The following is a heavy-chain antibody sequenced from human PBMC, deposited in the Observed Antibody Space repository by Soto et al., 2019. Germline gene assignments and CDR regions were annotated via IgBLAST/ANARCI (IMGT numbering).Heavy chain of an antibody. Sequence: EVQLLESGGGLVQPGGSLRLSCAASGFTFSSYAMSWVRQAPGKVLEWVSAISGSGGSTYYADSVKGRFTISRDNSKNTLYLQMNSLRAEDTAVYYCAKASSYYDFWSGYSYGGQGTLVTVSS. J-gene: IGHJ4*02. CDR2: ISGSGGST. CDR3: AKASSYYDFWSGYSY. V-gene: IGHV3-23*01. D-gene: IGHD3-3*01. CDR1: GFTFSSYA.